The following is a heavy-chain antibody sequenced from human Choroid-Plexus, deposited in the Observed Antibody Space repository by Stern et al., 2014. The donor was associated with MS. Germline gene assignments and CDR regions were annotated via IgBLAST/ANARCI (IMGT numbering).Heavy chain of an antibody. J-gene: IGHJ5*02. CDR2: VSYDGSNK. Sequence: QVQLVQSGGGVVQPGRHLRLSCVASGFTFGSCAMHWVRQAPGNGLEWVAGVSYDGSNKYYADSVKGRFTISRDNSQNTLYMQMSSLRPEDTAVYYCAKDRQYLTYFFDHWGQGSLVTVSS. V-gene: IGHV3-30*18. D-gene: IGHD2/OR15-2a*01. CDR3: AKDRQYLTYFFDH. CDR1: GFTFGSCA.